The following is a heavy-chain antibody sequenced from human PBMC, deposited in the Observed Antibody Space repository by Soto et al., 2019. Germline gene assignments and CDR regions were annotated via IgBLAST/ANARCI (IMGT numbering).Heavy chain of an antibody. D-gene: IGHD4-17*01. J-gene: IGHJ6*02. CDR1: GFSVRSSGVA. Sequence: QITLKESGPAQVRATQTLTLTCAVSGFSVRSSGVAVAWIRQPPGKALEWLALIYWDDDERYSPSLKNRLTITKXXXXNQVXLXXXXMGPXXTXTYYCVYGSSSRHHAADVWGQGTSVTVSS. V-gene: IGHV2-5*04. CDR2: IYWDDDE. CDR3: VYGSSSRHHAADV.